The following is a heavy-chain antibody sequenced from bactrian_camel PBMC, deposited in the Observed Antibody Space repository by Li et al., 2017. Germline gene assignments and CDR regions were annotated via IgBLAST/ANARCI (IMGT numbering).Heavy chain of an antibody. CDR2: INVGGGLT. V-gene: IGHV3S40*01. CDR3: TAAYSAYDVPAY. D-gene: IGHD4*01. CDR1: GFTFSSYD. Sequence: VQLVESGGGSVQPGGSLRLSCAASGFTFSSYDMAWVRQAPGKGLEWVSTINVGGGLTFYADSVKGRFTISRDNAKNTLYLQMNSLKTEDSAVYYCTAAYSAYDVPAYWGQGTQVTVS. J-gene: IGHJ4*01.